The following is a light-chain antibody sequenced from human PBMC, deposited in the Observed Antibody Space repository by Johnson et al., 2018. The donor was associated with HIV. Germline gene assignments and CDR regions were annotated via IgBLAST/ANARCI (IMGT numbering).Light chain of an antibody. CDR1: SSNVGNNY. V-gene: IGLV1-51*01. Sequence: QSVLTQPPSVSAAPGQKVTISCSGRSSNVGNNYVSWFQQLPGTAPKLLIYDNNERPSGIPDRFSGSKSGTSATLGITGLQTGDEADYYCGTWDSSLTVYVFGTGTKVTVL. CDR3: GTWDSSLTVYV. J-gene: IGLJ1*01. CDR2: DNN.